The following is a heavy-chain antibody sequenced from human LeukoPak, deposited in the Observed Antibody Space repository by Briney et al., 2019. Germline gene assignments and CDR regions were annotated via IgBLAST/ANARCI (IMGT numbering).Heavy chain of an antibody. J-gene: IGHJ4*02. CDR2: IGWSDSAI. V-gene: IGHV3-48*02. CDR1: GFTFSTYT. Sequence: GGSLRLSCAASGFTFSTYTMNWVRQAPGKGLEWISYIGWSDSAIFYADSVKGRSTISRDSAKNSLFLQMNSLSDEDTAVYYCARDHQWSFDSWGQGTLVTVSS. D-gene: IGHD2-15*01. CDR3: ARDHQWSFDS.